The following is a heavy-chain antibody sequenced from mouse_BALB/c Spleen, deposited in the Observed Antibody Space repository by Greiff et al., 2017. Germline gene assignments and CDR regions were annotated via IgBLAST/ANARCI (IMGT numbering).Heavy chain of an antibody. J-gene: IGHJ2*01. CDR1: GFSLTSYG. CDR3: ARTWDYYGSSYFDY. V-gene: IGHV2-2*02. Sequence: VQLQQSGPGLVQPSQSLSITCTVSGFSLTSYGVHWVRPSPGKGLAWLGVIWSGGSTDYNAAFISRLSISKDNSKSQVFFKMNSLKANDTAIYYGARTWDYYGSSYFDYWGEGTTLTVSS. D-gene: IGHD1-1*01. CDR2: IWSGGST.